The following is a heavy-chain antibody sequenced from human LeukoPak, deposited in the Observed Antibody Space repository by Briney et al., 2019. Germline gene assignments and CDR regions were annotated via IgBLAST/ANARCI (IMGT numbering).Heavy chain of an antibody. D-gene: IGHD3-22*01. V-gene: IGHV1-18*01. Sequence: ASVKVSCKASGYTFTSYGISWVRQAPGRGLEWMGWISAYNGNTNYAQKLQGRVTMTTDTSTSTAYMELRSLRSDDTAVYYCARVGVVVIKHYYYYMDVWGKGTTVTVSS. CDR1: GYTFTSYG. J-gene: IGHJ6*03. CDR2: ISAYNGNT. CDR3: ARVGVVVIKHYYYYMDV.